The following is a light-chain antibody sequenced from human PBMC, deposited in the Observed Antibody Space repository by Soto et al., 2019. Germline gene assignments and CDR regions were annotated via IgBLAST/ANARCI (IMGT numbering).Light chain of an antibody. CDR1: NSDIGGYNY. V-gene: IGLV2-14*01. Sequence: QSALTQPASVSGSPGQSIIISCTGTNSDIGGYNYVSWYQQHPGKAPKLMIYDVSNRPSGVSNRFSGSKSGNTASLTISGLQVEDEADYYCKSYTSSDTLVFGGGTKLTVL. CDR3: KSYTSSDTLV. CDR2: DVS. J-gene: IGLJ2*01.